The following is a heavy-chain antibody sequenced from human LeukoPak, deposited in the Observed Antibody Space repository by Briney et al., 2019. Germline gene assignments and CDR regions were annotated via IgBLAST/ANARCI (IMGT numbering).Heavy chain of an antibody. Sequence: GASVKVSCKASGYTFTGYYMHWVRQAPGQGLEWMGWINPNSGGTNYAQKFQGRVTMTRDTSISTAYMELSRLRSDDTAVYYCATPRSPAALFFDYWGQGTLVTVSS. V-gene: IGHV1-2*02. CDR2: INPNSGGT. CDR3: ATPRSPAALFFDY. D-gene: IGHD2-2*01. J-gene: IGHJ4*02. CDR1: GYTFTGYY.